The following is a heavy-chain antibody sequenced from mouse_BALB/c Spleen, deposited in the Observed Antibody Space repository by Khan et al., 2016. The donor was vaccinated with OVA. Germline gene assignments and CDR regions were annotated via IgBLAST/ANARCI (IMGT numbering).Heavy chain of an antibody. CDR2: IWGDGNT. D-gene: IGHD2-2*01. CDR1: GFSLSNYG. Sequence: QVQLKESGPGLVAPSQSLSITCTVSGFSLSNYGVSWVRQPPGKGLEWLGVIWGDGNTNYHSALISRLSISKNDSKSQVFLQMHSLQTDGTATYYRGNIYFGYAWFTYWGQGTLVTVSA. J-gene: IGHJ3*01. V-gene: IGHV2-3*01. CDR3: GNIYFGYAWFTY.